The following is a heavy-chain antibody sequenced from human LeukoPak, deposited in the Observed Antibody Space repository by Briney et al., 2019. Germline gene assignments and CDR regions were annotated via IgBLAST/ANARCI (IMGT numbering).Heavy chain of an antibody. D-gene: IGHD1-7*01. CDR3: ARGRDWSYEHDY. CDR1: GFTVSSNY. V-gene: IGHV3-66*01. J-gene: IGHJ4*02. CDR2: IYSGGST. Sequence: GGSLRLSCAASGFTVSSNYMSWVRQAPGKGLEWVSVIYSGGSTYYADSVKGRFTISRDNSKNTLYLQMNSLRAEDTAVYYCARGRDWSYEHDYWGQGTLVTVSS.